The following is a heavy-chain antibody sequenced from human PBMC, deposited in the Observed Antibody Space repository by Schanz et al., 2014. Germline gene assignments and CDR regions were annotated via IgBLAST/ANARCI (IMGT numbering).Heavy chain of an antibody. CDR1: GFTVSSIY. D-gene: IGHD7-27*01. CDR2: IYSGGDT. V-gene: IGHV3-53*01. CDR3: ARENLNWEAFDI. J-gene: IGHJ3*02. Sequence: EVQLVESGGGLIQPGGSLRLSCAASGFTVSSIYMNWVRQAPGKGLQWVSVIYSGGDTYYADSVKGRFTISRDNSKNTLYLQMNSLRVEDTAVYYCARENLNWEAFDIWGQGTVVTVSS.